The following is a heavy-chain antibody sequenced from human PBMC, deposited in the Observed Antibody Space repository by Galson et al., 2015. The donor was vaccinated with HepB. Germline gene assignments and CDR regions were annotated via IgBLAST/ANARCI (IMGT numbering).Heavy chain of an antibody. D-gene: IGHD6-19*01. CDR1: GGSFSGYY. Sequence: SETLSLTCAVYGGSFSGYYWSWIRQPPGKGLEWIGEINHSGSTNYNPSLKSRVTISVDTSKNQFSLKLSSVTAADTAVYYCARVSGWYLDYWGQGTLVTASP. V-gene: IGHV4-34*01. CDR3: ARVSGWYLDY. J-gene: IGHJ4*02. CDR2: INHSGST.